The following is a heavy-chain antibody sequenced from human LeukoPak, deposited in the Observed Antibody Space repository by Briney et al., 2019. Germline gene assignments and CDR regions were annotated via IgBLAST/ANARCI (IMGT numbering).Heavy chain of an antibody. J-gene: IGHJ4*02. Sequence: GRSLRLSCAASGFTFSSYAMHWVRQAPGKGLEWVAVISYDGSNKYYADSVKGRFTISRDNSKNTLYLQMNSLRAEDTAVYYCARWGYSYGQYYFDYWGQGTLVTVSS. V-gene: IGHV3-30-3*01. CDR3: ARWGYSYGQYYFDY. CDR1: GFTFSSYA. CDR2: ISYDGSNK. D-gene: IGHD5-18*01.